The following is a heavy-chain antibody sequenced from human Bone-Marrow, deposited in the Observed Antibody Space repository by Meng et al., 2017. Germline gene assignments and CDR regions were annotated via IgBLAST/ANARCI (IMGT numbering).Heavy chain of an antibody. J-gene: IGHJ4*02. CDR1: GFNFSSYA. CDR2: ISGSGGST. CDR3: AKGDGYKQLDY. Sequence: GCGGELVQLWGSRGLSWAAFGFNFSSYAMSWVRQAPGKGLEWVSAISGSGGSTYYADSVKGRFTISRDNSKNTLYLQMNSLRAEDTAVYYCAKGDGYKQLDYWGQGTLVTVSS. D-gene: IGHD5-24*01. V-gene: IGHV3-23*01.